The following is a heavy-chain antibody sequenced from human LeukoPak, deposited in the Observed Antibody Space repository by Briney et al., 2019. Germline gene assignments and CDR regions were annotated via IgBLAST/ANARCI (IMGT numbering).Heavy chain of an antibody. Sequence: SETLSLTCTVSGGSISSSSYYWGWIRQPPGKGLEWIGSIYYSGSTYYNPSLKSRVTISVDTSKNQFSLKLSSVTAADTAVYYCARRRSNDAALRRPHTPYFDYWGQGTLVTVSS. CDR2: IYYSGST. D-gene: IGHD1-1*01. CDR3: ARRRSNDAALRRPHTPYFDY. CDR1: GGSISSSSYY. J-gene: IGHJ4*02. V-gene: IGHV4-39*01.